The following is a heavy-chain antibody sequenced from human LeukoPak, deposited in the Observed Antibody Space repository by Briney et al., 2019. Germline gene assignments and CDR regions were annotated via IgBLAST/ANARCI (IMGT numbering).Heavy chain of an antibody. J-gene: IGHJ4*02. CDR3: ARVRYSGSYLFDY. Sequence: ASVKVSCKASGYTFTGYYMRWVRQAPGQGLERMGWINPNSGGTNYAQKFQGRVTMTRDASISTAYMELSRLRSDDTAVYYCARVRYSGSYLFDYWGQGTLVTVSS. D-gene: IGHD1-26*01. V-gene: IGHV1-2*02. CDR1: GYTFTGYY. CDR2: INPNSGGT.